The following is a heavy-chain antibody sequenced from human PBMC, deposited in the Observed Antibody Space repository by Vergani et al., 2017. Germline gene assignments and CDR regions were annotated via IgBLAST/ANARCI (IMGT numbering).Heavy chain of an antibody. CDR1: GYTFTSYA. Sequence: QVQLVPSGSALKTPGASVKVSCKASGYTFTSYAMNWVRQAPGQGLEWMGWINTNTGNPTYAQGFTGRFVFSLDTSVSTAYLQISSLKAEDTAVYYCARLIPRIAVAGYYYYGMDVWGQGTTVTVSS. V-gene: IGHV7-4-1*02. J-gene: IGHJ6*02. CDR3: ARLIPRIAVAGYYYYGMDV. D-gene: IGHD6-19*01. CDR2: INTNTGNP.